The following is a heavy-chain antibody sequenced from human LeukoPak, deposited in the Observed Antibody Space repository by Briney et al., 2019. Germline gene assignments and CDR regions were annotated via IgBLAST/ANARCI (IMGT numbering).Heavy chain of an antibody. V-gene: IGHV4-59*08. CDR2: IYYSGST. CDR3: ARQPTSRDGYNWFDP. CDR1: GGSISSYY. D-gene: IGHD5-24*01. Sequence: SETLSLTCTVSGGSISSYYWSWIRQPPGKGLGWIGYIYYSGSTNYNPSLKSRVTISVDTSKNQFSLKLSSVTAADTAVYYCARQPTSRDGYNWFDPWGQGTLVTVSS. J-gene: IGHJ5*02.